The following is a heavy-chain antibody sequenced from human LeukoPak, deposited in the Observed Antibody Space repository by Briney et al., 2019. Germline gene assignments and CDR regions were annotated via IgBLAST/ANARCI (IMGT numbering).Heavy chain of an antibody. Sequence: SETLSLTCTVSGYSISSGYYWGWIRQPPGKGLEWIGSIYHSGSTYYNPSLKSRVTISVDTSKNQFSLKLSSVTAADTAVYYCARDDLIGAAGFRFRDNAFDIWGQGTMVTVSS. CDR1: GYSISSGYY. CDR3: ARDDLIGAAGFRFRDNAFDI. J-gene: IGHJ3*02. CDR2: IYHSGST. D-gene: IGHD3-10*01. V-gene: IGHV4-38-2*02.